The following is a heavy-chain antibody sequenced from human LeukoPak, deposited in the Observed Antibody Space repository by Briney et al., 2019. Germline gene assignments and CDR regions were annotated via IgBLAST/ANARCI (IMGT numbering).Heavy chain of an antibody. V-gene: IGHV4-59*08. D-gene: IGHD3-3*01. CDR1: GGSISNYY. J-gene: IGHJ4*02. CDR2: IYYSGTT. CDR3: ARGAGGFWSGYPFDY. Sequence: SETLSLTCTVSGGSISNYYWSWIRQPPGKGLEWIGYIYYSGTTSYNPSLKSRVTISLDTSKNQFSLNLSSVTAADTAVYYCARGAGGFWSGYPFDYWGQGTLVTVSS.